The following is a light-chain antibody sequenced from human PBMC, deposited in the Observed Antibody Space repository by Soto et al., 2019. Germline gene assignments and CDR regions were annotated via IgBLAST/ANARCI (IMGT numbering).Light chain of an antibody. CDR2: GAS. CDR3: QQRSYWPS. Sequence: EIVMTQSAATLSASPGQRATLSCRVSQRVSSNLAWYQQKPGQAPRLLLYGASTRANGIPGRFSGSGSGTDFNLTSSSLHSEVFAVYYCQQRSYWPSFGQGTKLEIK. V-gene: IGKV3-15*01. J-gene: IGKJ2*01. CDR1: QRVSSN.